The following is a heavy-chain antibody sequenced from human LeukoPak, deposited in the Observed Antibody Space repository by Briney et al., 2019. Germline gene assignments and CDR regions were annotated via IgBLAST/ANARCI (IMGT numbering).Heavy chain of an antibody. CDR3: ARVGADTYYYYYYGMDV. CDR2: IIPIFGIA. Sequence: SVKVSCRASGGTFSSYAISWVRQAPGQGLERMGRIIPIFGIANYAQKFQGRVTITADKSTSTAYMELSSLRSEDTAVYYCARVGADTYYYYYYGMDVWGQGTTVTVSS. D-gene: IGHD1-26*01. CDR1: GGTFSSYA. J-gene: IGHJ6*02. V-gene: IGHV1-69*04.